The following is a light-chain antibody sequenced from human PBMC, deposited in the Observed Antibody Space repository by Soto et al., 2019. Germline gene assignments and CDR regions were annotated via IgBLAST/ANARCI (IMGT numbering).Light chain of an antibody. V-gene: IGLV2-23*01. CDR1: SSDVGSYNL. CDR2: EGS. Sequence: QSVLTQPASVSGSPGQSITISCTGTSSDVGSYNLVSWYQQHPGKAPKLIIYEGSKRPSGVSNRFSGSKSGNTASLTISGLQADDEADYYCCSYAGSSTYVFGTGTKLTVL. J-gene: IGLJ1*01. CDR3: CSYAGSSTYV.